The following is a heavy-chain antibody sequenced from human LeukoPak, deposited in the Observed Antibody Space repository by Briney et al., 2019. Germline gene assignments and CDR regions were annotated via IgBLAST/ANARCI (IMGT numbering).Heavy chain of an antibody. Sequence: ASVKVSCKASGYDFRGYSISWVRQAPGQGLEWMGWFSVYTEKTQYAQNLQGRVTMTTDPSTSTAYMELSSLRSEDTAVYYCASGSTSSRMDVWGKGTTVTVSS. CDR1: GYDFRGYS. V-gene: IGHV1-18*01. J-gene: IGHJ6*03. D-gene: IGHD2-2*01. CDR3: ASGSTSSRMDV. CDR2: FSVYTEKT.